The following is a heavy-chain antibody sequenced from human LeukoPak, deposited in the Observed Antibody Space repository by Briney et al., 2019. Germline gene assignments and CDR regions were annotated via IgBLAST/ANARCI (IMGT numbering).Heavy chain of an antibody. CDR1: GFTFSSYA. V-gene: IGHV3-30-3*01. CDR3: ARDLGS. D-gene: IGHD3-16*01. Sequence: PGRSLRLSCAASGFTFSSYAMHWVHQAPGKGLEWVAVISYDGSNKYYADSVKGRFTISRDNSKNTLYLQMNSLRAEDTAVYYCARDLGSWGQGTLVTVSS. J-gene: IGHJ4*02. CDR2: ISYDGSNK.